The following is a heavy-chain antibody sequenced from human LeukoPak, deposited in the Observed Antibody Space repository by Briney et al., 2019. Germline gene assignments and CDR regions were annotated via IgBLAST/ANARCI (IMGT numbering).Heavy chain of an antibody. CDR2: IYYSGST. J-gene: IGHJ5*02. D-gene: IGHD6-13*01. V-gene: IGHV4-59*01. Sequence: SETLSLTCTVSGGSISSYYWSWIRQPPGKGLEWIGYIYYSGSTNYNPSLKSRVTISVDTSKNQFSLKLSSVTAAVTAVYYCARWVAAAGHWFDPWGQGTLVTVSS. CDR1: GGSISSYY. CDR3: ARWVAAAGHWFDP.